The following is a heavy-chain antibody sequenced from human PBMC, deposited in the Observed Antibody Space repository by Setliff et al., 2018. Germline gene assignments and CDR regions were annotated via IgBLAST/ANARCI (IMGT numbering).Heavy chain of an antibody. Sequence: PGGSLRLSCAASGFTFDDYAMHWVRQAPGKGLEWVSLISWDGGSTYYADSVKGRFTISRDNAKNSLYLQMNSLRAEDTAVYYCARGIYSFDYWGQGTLVTVSS. D-gene: IGHD4-4*01. J-gene: IGHJ4*02. CDR2: ISWDGGST. CDR1: GFTFDDYA. CDR3: ARGIYSFDY. V-gene: IGHV3-43D*04.